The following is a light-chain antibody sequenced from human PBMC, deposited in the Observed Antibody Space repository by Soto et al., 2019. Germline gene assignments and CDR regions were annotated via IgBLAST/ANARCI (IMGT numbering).Light chain of an antibody. J-gene: IGKJ5*01. V-gene: IGKV1-27*01. CDR3: QKYTSALVT. CDR1: QGVSNY. CDR2: AAS. Sequence: DIEMTQSPSSLSASVGDRVTITCRASQGVSNYVAWYQQKPGKVPTLLIYAASTLQSGVPSRFSGSGSGTDFTLTINSLQPEDVATYYCQKYTSALVTFGQGTRLDIK.